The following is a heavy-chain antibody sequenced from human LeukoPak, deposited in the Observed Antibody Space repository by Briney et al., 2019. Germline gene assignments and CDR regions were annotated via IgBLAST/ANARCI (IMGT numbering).Heavy chain of an antibody. CDR1: GYTFTGYY. D-gene: IGHD7-27*01. CDR2: INPNSGGT. Sequence: ASVKVSCKASGYTFTGYYMHWVRQAPGQGLEWMGWINPNSGGTNYAQKFQGRVTMTRDTSVSTAYMELSRLRSDDTAVYYCASSLTGDSKFDYWGQGTLVTVSS. V-gene: IGHV1-2*02. J-gene: IGHJ4*02. CDR3: ASSLTGDSKFDY.